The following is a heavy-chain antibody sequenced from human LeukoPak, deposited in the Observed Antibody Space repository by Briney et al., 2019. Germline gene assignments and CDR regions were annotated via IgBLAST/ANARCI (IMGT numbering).Heavy chain of an antibody. Sequence: GGSLRLSCTAPGFTFRNYAMSWVRQAPGKGLEWVSGITGGGGTINYADSVKGRFTISRDNSKNTLYLQMNSLGAEDSAVYYCAKDSVAGDGFWDFDYWGQGTLVTVSS. CDR3: AKDSVAGDGFWDFDY. J-gene: IGHJ4*02. V-gene: IGHV3-23*01. D-gene: IGHD3/OR15-3a*01. CDR1: GFTFRNYA. CDR2: ITGGGGTI.